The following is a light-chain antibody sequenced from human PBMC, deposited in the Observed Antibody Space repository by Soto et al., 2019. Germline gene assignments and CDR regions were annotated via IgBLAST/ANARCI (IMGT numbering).Light chain of an antibody. J-gene: IGKJ3*01. CDR1: QSVSSSL. CDR2: GAT. V-gene: IGKV3-20*01. Sequence: EIVLTQSPGTLSVSPGARASLSCRASQSVSSSLLAWYKQKPGQAPRVLLYGATSRATGIPDRFSGSVSGTDFTLTISRLEPEDSAVYYWQLYGDSLFTFGPGTKWDIK. CDR3: QLYGDSLFT.